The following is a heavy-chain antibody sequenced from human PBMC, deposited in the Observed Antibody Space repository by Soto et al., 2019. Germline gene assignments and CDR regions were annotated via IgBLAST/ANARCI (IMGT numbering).Heavy chain of an antibody. D-gene: IGHD3-10*01. CDR1: GFTFSDYY. CDR2: ISSSGSTI. Sequence: GGSLRLSCAASGFTFSDYYMSWIRQAPGKGLEWVSYISSSGSTIYYADSVKGRFTISRDNAKNSLYLQMNSLRAEDTAVYYCAGDQGDLGGLSRPTNAFDIWGQGTMVTVSS. J-gene: IGHJ3*02. CDR3: AGDQGDLGGLSRPTNAFDI. V-gene: IGHV3-11*01.